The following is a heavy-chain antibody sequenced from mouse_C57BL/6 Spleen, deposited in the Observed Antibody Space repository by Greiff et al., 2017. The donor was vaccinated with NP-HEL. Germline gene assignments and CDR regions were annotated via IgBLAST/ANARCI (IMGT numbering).Heavy chain of an antibody. CDR3: ARGGGKYYDYEVYAMDY. V-gene: IGHV1-69*01. CDR2: IDPSDSYT. Sequence: VQLQQPGAELVMPGASVKLSCKASGYNFNSYWMHWVKQRPGQGLEWIGEIDPSDSYTNYNQKFKGKSTLTVDKSSSTASMQLSSLTSEDSAVYYCARGGGKYYDYEVYAMDYWGQGASVTASS. D-gene: IGHD2-4*01. CDR1: GYNFNSYW. J-gene: IGHJ4*01.